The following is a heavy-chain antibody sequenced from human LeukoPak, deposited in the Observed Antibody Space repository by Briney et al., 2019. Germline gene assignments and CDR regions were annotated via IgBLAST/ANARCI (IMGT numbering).Heavy chain of an antibody. CDR2: IYYSGST. CDR3: ARVTRTNFWSGYDDY. Sequence: PSQTLSLTCTVSGGSVHRGGYYWSWIRQHPGKGLEWIGYIYYSGSTYYNPSLKSRVTISVDTSKNQFSLKLSSVTAADTAVYYCARVTRTNFWSGYDDYWGQGTLVTVSS. D-gene: IGHD3-3*01. J-gene: IGHJ4*02. CDR1: GGSVHRGGYY. V-gene: IGHV4-31*03.